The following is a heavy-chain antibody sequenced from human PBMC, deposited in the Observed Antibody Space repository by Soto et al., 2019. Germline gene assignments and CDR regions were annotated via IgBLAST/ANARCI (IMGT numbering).Heavy chain of an antibody. V-gene: IGHV3-11*06. D-gene: IGHD2-2*01. Sequence: PGGSLRLSCAASGFSFSTYYMSWIRQAPGKGLEWDSYISTSTGYTHYADSVKGRFTISRDNAKNSLYLQMNSLRAEDTAVYYCAGRPAAANWFNRWGQGTLVTVSS. CDR1: GFSFSTYY. CDR2: ISTSTGYT. CDR3: AGRPAAANWFNR. J-gene: IGHJ5*02.